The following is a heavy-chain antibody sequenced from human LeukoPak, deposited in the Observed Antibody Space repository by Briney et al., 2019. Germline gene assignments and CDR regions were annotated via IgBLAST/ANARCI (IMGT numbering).Heavy chain of an antibody. J-gene: IGHJ6*02. Sequence: DPSETLSLTCAVYGGSFSGYYWSWIRQPPGKGLEWIGEINHSGSTNYNPSLKSRVTISVDTSKNQFSLKLSPVTAADTAVYYCARGRAGHSYGYHYYYGMDVWGQGTTVTVSS. D-gene: IGHD5-18*01. CDR2: INHSGST. CDR1: GGSFSGYY. CDR3: ARGRAGHSYGYHYYYGMDV. V-gene: IGHV4-34*01.